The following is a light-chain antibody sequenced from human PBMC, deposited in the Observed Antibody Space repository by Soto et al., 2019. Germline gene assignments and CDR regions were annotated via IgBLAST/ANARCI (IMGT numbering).Light chain of an antibody. V-gene: IGKV1-5*01. CDR3: QPYNSDSRT. CDR1: QSISSW. J-gene: IGKJ1*01. CDR2: DAS. Sequence: IQMTQSPSTLSASVGDRVTITCRASQSISSWLAWYQQKPGKAPKVLIYDASSLESGVPSRFSGSGSGTEFSLTISSLQPDDFATYYCQPYNSDSRTFGQGTKVDIK.